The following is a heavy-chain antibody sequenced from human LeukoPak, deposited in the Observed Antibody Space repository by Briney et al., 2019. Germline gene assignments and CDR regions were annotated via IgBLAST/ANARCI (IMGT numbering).Heavy chain of an antibody. CDR1: GGTFSSYA. Sequence: GASVKVSCKASGGTFSSYAISWVRQAPGQGLEWMGGIIPIFGTANYAQKFQSRVTITADESTSTAYMELSSLRSEDTAVYYCAREGGSGSYYSNWFDPWGQGTLVTVSS. CDR2: IIPIFGTA. J-gene: IGHJ5*02. D-gene: IGHD3-10*01. V-gene: IGHV1-69*13. CDR3: AREGGSGSYYSNWFDP.